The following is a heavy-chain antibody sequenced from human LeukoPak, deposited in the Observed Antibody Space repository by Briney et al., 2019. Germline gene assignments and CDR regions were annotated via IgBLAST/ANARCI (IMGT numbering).Heavy chain of an antibody. J-gene: IGHJ3*02. CDR3: ARALVTRVTTLDAFDI. D-gene: IGHD4-11*01. CDR2: IYHSGST. V-gene: IGHV4-38-2*01. CDR1: GYSISSGYY. Sequence: SETLSLTCAVSGYSISSGYYWGWIRQPPGKGLEWIGNIYHSGSTYYNPSLKSRVTISVDTSKNQFSLKLSSVTAADTAVYYCARALVTRVTTLDAFDIWGQGTVVAVSS.